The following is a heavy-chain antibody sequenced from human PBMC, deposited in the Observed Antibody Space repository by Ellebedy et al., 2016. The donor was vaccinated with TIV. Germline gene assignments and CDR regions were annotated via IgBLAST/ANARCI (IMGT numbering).Heavy chain of an antibody. CDR1: GGSISSYY. V-gene: IGHV4-59*13. J-gene: IGHJ3*02. D-gene: IGHD6-6*01. Sequence: SETLSLXXTVSGGSISSYYWSWIRQPPGKGLEWIGYIYYSGSTNYNPSLKSRVTISVDTSKNQFSLKLSSVTAADTAVYYCAREVRTEYSSSPYPFRDAFDIWGQGTMVTVSS. CDR2: IYYSGST. CDR3: AREVRTEYSSSPYPFRDAFDI.